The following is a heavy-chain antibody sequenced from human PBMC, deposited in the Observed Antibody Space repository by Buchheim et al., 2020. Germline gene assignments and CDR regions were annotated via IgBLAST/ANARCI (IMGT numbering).Heavy chain of an antibody. Sequence: QLQLQGSGSGLVKPSQTLSLTCAVSGGSISSGGYSWTWIRQPPGKGLEWIGYIYHSGSTYYNPSLKSRVTISVDRSKNQFSLKLSSVTAADTAVYYCARGYPLDYYDSSGYFDYWGQGSL. CDR2: IYHSGST. V-gene: IGHV4-30-2*01. D-gene: IGHD3-22*01. CDR1: GGSISSGGYS. CDR3: ARGYPLDYYDSSGYFDY. J-gene: IGHJ4*02.